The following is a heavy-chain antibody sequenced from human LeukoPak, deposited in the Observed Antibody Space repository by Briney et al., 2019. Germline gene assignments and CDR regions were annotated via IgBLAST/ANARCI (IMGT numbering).Heavy chain of an antibody. D-gene: IGHD3-10*01. Sequence: SETLSLTCTVSGGSISSYYWSWIRQPPGKGLEWIGYIYYSGSTNYNPSLKSRVTISVDTSKNQFSLKLSSVTAADTAVYYCARGRLTYYYGSGSPGYYYYYYMDVWGKGTTVTVSS. V-gene: IGHV4-59*12. CDR1: GGSISSYY. J-gene: IGHJ6*03. CDR2: IYYSGST. CDR3: ARGRLTYYYGSGSPGYYYYYYMDV.